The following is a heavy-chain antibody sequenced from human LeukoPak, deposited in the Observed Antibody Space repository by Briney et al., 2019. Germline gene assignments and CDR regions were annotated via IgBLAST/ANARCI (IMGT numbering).Heavy chain of an antibody. Sequence: GGSLRLSCVASGFTVSTNYMSWVRQAPGKGLEWVSVICSGGSTYYADSVKGRFTISRDNSKNTLYLQMNSLRAEDTAVYYCARDTGSMAARFFDNWGQGTLVTVSS. CDR3: ARDTGSMAARFFDN. D-gene: IGHD2-8*02. CDR2: ICSGGST. CDR1: GFTVSTNY. J-gene: IGHJ4*02. V-gene: IGHV3-53*01.